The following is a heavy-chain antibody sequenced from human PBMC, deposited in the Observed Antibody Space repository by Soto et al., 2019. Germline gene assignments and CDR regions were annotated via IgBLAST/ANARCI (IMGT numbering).Heavy chain of an antibody. V-gene: IGHV3-33*01. CDR3: GGARYSGARYYLDL. J-gene: IGHJ4*02. CDR1: GFTFSNYG. CDR2: KWCFASGGNE. D-gene: IGHD1-26*01. Sequence: GGSLRLPCATSGFTFSNYGIHWVRQAPGKGLEWVADKWCFASGGNEYYADSVKGRFAISRDDSKQTAYLDMKSLRADDTAVSYCGGARYSGARYYLDLWDRETRGRVSS.